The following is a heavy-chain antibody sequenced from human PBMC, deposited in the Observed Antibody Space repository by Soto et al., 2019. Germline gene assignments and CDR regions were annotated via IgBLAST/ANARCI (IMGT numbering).Heavy chain of an antibody. V-gene: IGHV1-3*01. CDR3: VRRQVSATAIQWFDP. Sequence: ASGKVSYNASGYTFTSYGIHWGRQAPGQRLEWMGWSKAANDKTKYPPKCPGKVTITRDTSGSTAYVDLSSLRSEDTAVYYCVRRQVSATAIQWFDPWGQGNPVKVCS. CDR1: GYTFTSYG. J-gene: IGHJ5*02. CDR2: SKAANDKT. D-gene: IGHD2-21*02.